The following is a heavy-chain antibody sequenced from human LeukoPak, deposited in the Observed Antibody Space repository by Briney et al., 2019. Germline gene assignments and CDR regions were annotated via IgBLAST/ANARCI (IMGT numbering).Heavy chain of an antibody. V-gene: IGHV4-31*03. Sequence: SQTLSLTCTVSGGSISSGGYYWSWIRQHPGKGLEWIGYIYYSGSTYYNPSLKSRVTISVDTSKNQFSLKLSSVTAADTAVYYCARWDGGATGTYWFDPWGQGTLVTASS. D-gene: IGHD5-12*01. CDR3: ARWDGGATGTYWFDP. CDR1: GGSISSGGYY. CDR2: IYYSGST. J-gene: IGHJ5*02.